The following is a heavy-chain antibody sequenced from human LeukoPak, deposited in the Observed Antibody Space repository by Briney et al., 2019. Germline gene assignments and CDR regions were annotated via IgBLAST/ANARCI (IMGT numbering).Heavy chain of an antibody. Sequence: ASVKVSCKASGGTFSSYAISWVRQAPGQGLEWMGWINPNSGGTNYAQKFQGRVTMTRDTSISTAYMELSRLRSDDTAVYYCARGGGIAAAADAFDIWGQGTMVTVSS. J-gene: IGHJ3*02. D-gene: IGHD6-13*01. CDR2: INPNSGGT. CDR1: GGTFSSYA. V-gene: IGHV1-2*02. CDR3: ARGGGIAAAADAFDI.